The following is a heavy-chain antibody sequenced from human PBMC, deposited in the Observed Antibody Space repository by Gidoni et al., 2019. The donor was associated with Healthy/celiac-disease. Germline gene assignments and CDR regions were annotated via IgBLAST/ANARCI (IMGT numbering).Heavy chain of an antibody. Sequence: QVQLQESGPGLVKPSETLSLTCTVSGGSISSYYWSWIRQPPGKGLEWIGYISYSGSTNYNPSLKSRVTISVDTSKNQFSLKRSSVTAADTAVYYCARDGDFLSGYRDYYYGMDVWGQGTTVTVSS. CDR2: ISYSGST. CDR3: ARDGDFLSGYRDYYYGMDV. V-gene: IGHV4-59*01. CDR1: GGSISSYY. D-gene: IGHD3-3*01. J-gene: IGHJ6*02.